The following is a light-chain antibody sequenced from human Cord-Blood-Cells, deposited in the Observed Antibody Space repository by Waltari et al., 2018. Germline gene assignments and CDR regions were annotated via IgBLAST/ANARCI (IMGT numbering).Light chain of an antibody. J-gene: IGKJ2*01. CDR1: QRISSW. Sequence: DIQMTQSPFTLSASVGDRVNIPCRHRQRISSWLAWYQQKPGKAPKLLIYKASSLESGVPSRFSGSGSGTEFTLTISSLQPDDFATYYCQQYNSYSYTFGQGTKLEIK. CDR2: KAS. CDR3: QQYNSYSYT. V-gene: IGKV1-5*03.